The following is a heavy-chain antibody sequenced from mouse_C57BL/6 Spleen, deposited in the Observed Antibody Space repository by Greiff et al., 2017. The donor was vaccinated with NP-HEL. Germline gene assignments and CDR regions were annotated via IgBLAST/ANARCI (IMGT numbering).Heavy chain of an antibody. Sequence: EVKLVESGEGLVKPGGSLKLSCAASGFTFSSYAMSWVRQTPEQRLEWVAYISSGGDYIYYADTVKGRFTISRDNARNTLYLQMSSLKSEDTAMYYCTRDSVPLNPFDYWGQGTTLTVSS. J-gene: IGHJ2*01. CDR2: ISSGGDYI. V-gene: IGHV5-9-1*02. D-gene: IGHD2-12*01. CDR1: GFTFSSYA. CDR3: TRDSVPLNPFDY.